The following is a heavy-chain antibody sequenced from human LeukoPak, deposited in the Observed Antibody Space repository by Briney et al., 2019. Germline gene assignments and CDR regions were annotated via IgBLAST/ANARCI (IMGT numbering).Heavy chain of an antibody. J-gene: IGHJ5*02. D-gene: IGHD1-26*01. CDR1: GGSISSYY. CDR2: IYSSGST. Sequence: SETLSLTCTVSGGSISSYYWSWIRQPAGKGLEWIGRIYSSGSTNYNPSLKSRVTMSVDSSKYQFSLKLSSVTAADTAVYYCARSGRGLATRFDPWGQGILVTVSS. CDR3: ARSGRGLATRFDP. V-gene: IGHV4-4*07.